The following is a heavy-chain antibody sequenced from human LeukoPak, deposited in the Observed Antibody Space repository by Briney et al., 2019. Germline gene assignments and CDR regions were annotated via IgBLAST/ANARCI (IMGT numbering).Heavy chain of an antibody. D-gene: IGHD2-2*03. J-gene: IGHJ3*02. CDR1: GGSISSGGYY. CDR3: ARDLWLGRALRGYFNAFDI. Sequence: SETLSLTCTVSGGSISSGGYYWSWIRQPPGKGLEWIGYIYHSGSTYYNPSLKSRVTISVDRSKNQFSLKLSSVTAADPAVYYCARDLWLGRALRGYFNAFDIWGQGTMVTVSS. V-gene: IGHV4-30-2*01. CDR2: IYHSGST.